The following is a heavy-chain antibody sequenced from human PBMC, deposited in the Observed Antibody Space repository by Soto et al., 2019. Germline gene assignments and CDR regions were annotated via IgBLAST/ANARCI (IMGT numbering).Heavy chain of an antibody. Sequence: ESGGGLVQPGGSLRLSCAASGFTFSSYWMTWVRQAPGKGLEWVANIKPDGSEKYYVDSVKGRFTVASDKAKNSLYLQMDCPRAEDTAVYYCASGVTTGVDAFDMWGQGTMVTVSS. D-gene: IGHD3-3*01. CDR3: ASGVTTGVDAFDM. J-gene: IGHJ3*02. CDR2: IKPDGSEK. CDR1: GFTFSSYW. V-gene: IGHV3-7*01.